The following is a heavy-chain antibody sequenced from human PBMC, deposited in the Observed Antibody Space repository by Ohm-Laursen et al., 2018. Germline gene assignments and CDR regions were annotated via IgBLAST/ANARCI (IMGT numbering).Heavy chain of an antibody. CDR3: AKVLSYYYDSVGYPSDS. CDR1: GSTFSSYG. D-gene: IGHD3-22*01. V-gene: IGHV3-23*01. CDR2: ISGDGGTT. J-gene: IGHJ4*02. Sequence: SLRLSCTASGSTFSSYGMHWVRQAPGEGLEWVSGISGDGGTTYYADSVKGRFTISRDNSKNTLSLQMNTLRAEDTAVYYCAKVLSYYYDSVGYPSDSWGQGTLVTVSS.